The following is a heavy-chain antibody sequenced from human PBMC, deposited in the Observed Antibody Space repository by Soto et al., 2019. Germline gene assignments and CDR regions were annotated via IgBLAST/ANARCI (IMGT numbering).Heavy chain of an antibody. V-gene: IGHV3-33*01. CDR2: IWYDGSNK. Sequence: CATLGFGCSMFGRPSGREAAEKGLEWVTVIWYDGSNKYYADSVKGRFTISRDNSKNTLYLQMNSLRAEDTALYYCARDPSWPVSGHPFHYWGQGTQVNV. J-gene: IGHJ4*02. CDR3: ARDPSWPVSGHPFHY. CDR1: GFGCSMFG. D-gene: IGHD6-19*01.